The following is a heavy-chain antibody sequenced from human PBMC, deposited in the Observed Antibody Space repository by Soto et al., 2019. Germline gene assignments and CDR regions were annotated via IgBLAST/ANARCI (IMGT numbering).Heavy chain of an antibody. V-gene: IGHV3-53*05. CDR3: ARDYCISTSCYPHYYGMDG. D-gene: IGHD2-2*01. J-gene: IGHJ6*02. CDR1: GFTVSSNY. Sequence: PGGSLRLSCAASGFTVSSNYTSWVRQAPGKGLEWVSVIYTGGSTYYADSVKGRFTISRDNSKNTLYLQMNSLRAEDTAVYYCARDYCISTSCYPHYYGMDGWGQGTTVTVSS. CDR2: IYTGGST.